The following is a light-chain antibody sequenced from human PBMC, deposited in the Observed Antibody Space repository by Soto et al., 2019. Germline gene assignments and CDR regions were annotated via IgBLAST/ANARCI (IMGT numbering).Light chain of an antibody. CDR2: RND. V-gene: IGLV1-44*01. J-gene: IGLJ3*02. CDR1: SSNIGSNS. CDR3: AAWDDSLNGWV. Sequence: QLVLTQPPSASGTPGQRVTISCSGSSSNIGSNSVNWYHQLPGTAPKLLIYRNDQRPSGVPDRFFGSKSGTSASLAISGLQSEDEADYYCAAWDDSLNGWVFGGGTKLTVL.